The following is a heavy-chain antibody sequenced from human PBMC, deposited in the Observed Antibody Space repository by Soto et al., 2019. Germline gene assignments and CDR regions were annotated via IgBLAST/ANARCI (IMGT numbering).Heavy chain of an antibody. D-gene: IGHD2-2*03. Sequence: GSLRLSCAASGFTFSSYSMNWVRQAPGKGLEWVSYISSSSSTIYYADSVKGRFTISRDNAKNSLYLQMNSLRDEDTAVYYCARDRASGGYCSSTSCPIDYWGQGTLVTVYS. V-gene: IGHV3-48*02. J-gene: IGHJ4*02. CDR2: ISSSSSTI. CDR1: GFTFSSYS. CDR3: ARDRASGGYCSSTSCPIDY.